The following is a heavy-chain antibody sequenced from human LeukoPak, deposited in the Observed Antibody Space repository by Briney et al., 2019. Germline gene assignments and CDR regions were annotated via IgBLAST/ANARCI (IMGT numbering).Heavy chain of an antibody. CDR2: VYYSGSI. CDR1: GGSISSSSHY. Sequence: PSETLSLTCTVSGGSISSSSHYWGWVRQPPGKGLEWIGSVYYSGSIRYNPSLKSRVTISVDMSKDEFSLKLYSVTAADTGFYYCARRDYRAWFDHWGQGTLVTVSS. V-gene: IGHV4-39*01. J-gene: IGHJ5*02. CDR3: ARRDYRAWFDH. D-gene: IGHD2-21*01.